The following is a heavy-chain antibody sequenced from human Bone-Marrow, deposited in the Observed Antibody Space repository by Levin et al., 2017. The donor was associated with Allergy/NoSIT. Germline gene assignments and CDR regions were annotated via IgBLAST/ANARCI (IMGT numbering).Heavy chain of an antibody. CDR2: FIPNSGTT. V-gene: IGHV1-69*13. D-gene: IGHD2/OR15-2a*01. CDR1: GGTFSGYA. CDR3: ARPGGNIPIDAVFDI. Sequence: SVKVSCKASGGTFSGYAINWVRQAPGQGLEWMGGFIPNSGTTNYAQRFQGRVTITADESTSTAYMELSSLKSEDTAFYYCARPGGNIPIDAVFDIWGQGTLVTVSS. J-gene: IGHJ3*02.